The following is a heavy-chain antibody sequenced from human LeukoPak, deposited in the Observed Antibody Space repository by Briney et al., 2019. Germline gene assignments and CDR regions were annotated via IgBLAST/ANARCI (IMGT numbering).Heavy chain of an antibody. CDR1: GFTVSSHY. CDR3: ATSAAGGRLLWNYMDV. CDR2: IYSGGST. J-gene: IGHJ6*03. D-gene: IGHD6-13*01. V-gene: IGHV3-53*01. Sequence: PGGSLRLSCAASGFTVSSHYMSWVRQAPGKGLEWVPVIYSGGSTYYADSVRGRFTISRDNAKNSLHLQMDSLRAEDTAVYYCATSAAGGRLLWNYMDVWGKGTTVTVSS.